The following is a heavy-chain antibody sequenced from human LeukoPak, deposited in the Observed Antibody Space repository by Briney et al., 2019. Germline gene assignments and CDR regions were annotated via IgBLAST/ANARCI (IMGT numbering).Heavy chain of an antibody. J-gene: IGHJ4*02. D-gene: IGHD5-12*01. CDR3: ARDEAEYGGYPFGY. Sequence: PSETLSPTCTVSGGSIRSYYWSWIRQPPGKGLEWIGEINHSGSTNYNPSLKSRVTISVDTSKNQFSLKLSSVTAADTAVYYCARDEAEYGGYPFGYWGQGTLVTVSS. CDR1: GGSIRSYY. CDR2: INHSGST. V-gene: IGHV4-34*01.